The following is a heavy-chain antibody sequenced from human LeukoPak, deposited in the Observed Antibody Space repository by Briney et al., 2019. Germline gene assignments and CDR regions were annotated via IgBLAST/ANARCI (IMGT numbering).Heavy chain of an antibody. CDR3: AKARGTVVPPFDY. D-gene: IGHD3-22*01. J-gene: IGHJ4*02. Sequence: GGSLRLSRAASRFTFSSYAMSWVRQAPGKGLEWVSGISGSGGSTYYADSVKGRFTISRDNSKNTLYLQMNGLRAEDTAVYYCAKARGTVVPPFDYWGQGTLVTVSS. V-gene: IGHV3-23*01. CDR1: RFTFSSYA. CDR2: ISGSGGST.